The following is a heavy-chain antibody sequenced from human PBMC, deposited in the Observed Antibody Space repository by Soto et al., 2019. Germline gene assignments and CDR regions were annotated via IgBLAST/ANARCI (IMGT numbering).Heavy chain of an antibody. D-gene: IGHD1-26*01. CDR2: ISYDGSNK. V-gene: IGHV3-30*18. CDR1: GFTFSSYG. CDR3: AKDDVRRGIDTDAFDI. J-gene: IGHJ3*02. Sequence: GGSLRLSCAASGFTFSSYGMHWVRQAPGKGLEWVAVISYDGSNKYYADSVKGRFTISRDNSKNTLYLQMNSLRAEDTAVYYCAKDDVRRGIDTDAFDIWGQGTMVTVSS.